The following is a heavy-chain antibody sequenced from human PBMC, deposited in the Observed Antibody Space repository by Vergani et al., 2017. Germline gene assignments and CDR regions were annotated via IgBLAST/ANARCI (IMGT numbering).Heavy chain of an antibody. V-gene: IGHV4-34*01. D-gene: IGHD3-10*01. Sequence: QVQLQQWGAGLLKPSETLSLTCAVYGGSFSGYYWSWIRQPPGKGLEWIGEINHSGSTNYNPSLKSRVTISVDTSKNQFSLKLSSVTAADTAVYYCARGNYGSGSYFDYFDYWGQGTLVTVSS. CDR1: GGSFSGYY. J-gene: IGHJ4*02. CDR2: INHSGST. CDR3: ARGNYGSGSYFDYFDY.